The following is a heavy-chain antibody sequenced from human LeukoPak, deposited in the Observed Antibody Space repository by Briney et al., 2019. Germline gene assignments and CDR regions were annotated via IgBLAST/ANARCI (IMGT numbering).Heavy chain of an antibody. CDR2: ISDSSSTI. D-gene: IGHD3-22*01. CDR1: GFTFSSYS. Sequence: GGSLRLSCAASGFTFSSYSMNWVRQAPGKGLEWVSYISDSSSTIYYADSVRGRFTISRDNAKNSLYLQMNSLRAEDTAVYCCARDYYDSNGYYYGGYWGQGTLVTVSS. J-gene: IGHJ4*02. CDR3: ARDYYDSNGYYYGGY. V-gene: IGHV3-48*01.